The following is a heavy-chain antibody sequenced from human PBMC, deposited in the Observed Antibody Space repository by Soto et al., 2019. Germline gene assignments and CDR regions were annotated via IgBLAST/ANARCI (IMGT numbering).Heavy chain of an antibody. CDR3: ATAPLNSGSPGDFDY. CDR2: IIPIFETA. V-gene: IGHV1-69*12. CDR1: GGTFSSYA. D-gene: IGHD1-26*01. J-gene: IGHJ4*02. Sequence: QVQMVQSGAEVKKPGSSVKVSCKASGGTFSSYAISWVRQAPGQGLEWMGGIIPIFETANYAQKFQGRVTXTAXESTSTAYMELSSLRSEDTAIYYCATAPLNSGSPGDFDYWGQGTLVTVSS.